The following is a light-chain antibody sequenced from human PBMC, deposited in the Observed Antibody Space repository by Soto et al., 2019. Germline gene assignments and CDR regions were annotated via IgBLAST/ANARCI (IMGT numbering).Light chain of an antibody. CDR1: QSVSSSY. V-gene: IGKV3-20*01. J-gene: IGKJ3*01. CDR3: QQYGSSPPIFT. Sequence: EIVLTQSPGTLSLSPGERATLSCRASQSVSSSYLAWYQQKPGQAPRPLIYGASSRATGIPDRFSGSGSGTGFTLTISRLEPEDFAVYYCQQYGSSPPIFTFGPGTKVDIK. CDR2: GAS.